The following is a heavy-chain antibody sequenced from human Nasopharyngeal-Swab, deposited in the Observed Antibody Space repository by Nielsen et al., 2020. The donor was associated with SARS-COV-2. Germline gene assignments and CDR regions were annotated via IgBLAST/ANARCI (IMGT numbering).Heavy chain of an antibody. D-gene: IGHD3-22*01. CDR3: AKAADYYDSSGYYTY. J-gene: IGHJ4*02. V-gene: IGHV3-23*01. CDR2: ISGSGGST. CDR1: GFTFSSYA. Sequence: GGSLRLSCAASGFTFSSYAMSWVRQAPGKGLEWVSTISGSGGSTYYAGSVKGRFTISRDNSKNTLYLQMNSLRAEDTAVYYCAKAADYYDSSGYYTYWGQGTLVTVSS.